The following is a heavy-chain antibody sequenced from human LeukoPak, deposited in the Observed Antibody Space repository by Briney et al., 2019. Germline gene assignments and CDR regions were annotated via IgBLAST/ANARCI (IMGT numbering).Heavy chain of an antibody. Sequence: GGSLRLSCAASGFTFSSYAMSWVRQAPGKGLEWVSGITGSGGNTYYADSVKGRFTISRDNSKNTLYLQMSSLRAEDTAIYYCAKERVNGAYYYFDYWGQGTLVTVSS. J-gene: IGHJ4*02. CDR2: ITGSGGNT. CDR3: AKERVNGAYYYFDY. V-gene: IGHV3-23*01. D-gene: IGHD4/OR15-4a*01. CDR1: GFTFSSYA.